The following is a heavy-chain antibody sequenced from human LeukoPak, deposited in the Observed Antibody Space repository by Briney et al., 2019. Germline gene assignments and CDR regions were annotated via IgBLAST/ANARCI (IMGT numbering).Heavy chain of an antibody. V-gene: IGHV3-13*01. D-gene: IGHD2-15*01. Sequence: GGSLRLSCAASGFTFSSYDMHWVRQATGKGLEWVSAIGTAGDTYYPGSVKGRFTISRENAKNSLYLQMNSLKTEDTAVYYCTSYPRYCSGGSCYSTPFSHYWGQGTLVTVSS. CDR1: GFTFSSYD. J-gene: IGHJ4*02. CDR2: IGTAGDT. CDR3: TSYPRYCSGGSCYSTPFSHY.